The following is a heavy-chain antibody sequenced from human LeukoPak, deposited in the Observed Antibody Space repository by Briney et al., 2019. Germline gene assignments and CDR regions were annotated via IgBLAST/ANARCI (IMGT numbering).Heavy chain of an antibody. D-gene: IGHD1-1*01. J-gene: IGHJ4*02. CDR2: IYNSGST. V-gene: IGHV4-30-4*08. CDR1: GGSISSGDYY. Sequence: PSETLSLTCTVSGGSISSGDYYWSWIRQPPGKGLEWIGYIYNSGSTYYNPSLKSRLTISVDTSKNQFSLKLSSVTAADTAVYYCARVKYTTRPFDYWGQGTLVTVSS. CDR3: ARVKYTTRPFDY.